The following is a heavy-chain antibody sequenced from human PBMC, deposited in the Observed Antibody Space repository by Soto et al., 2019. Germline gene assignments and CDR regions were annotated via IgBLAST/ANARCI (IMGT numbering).Heavy chain of an antibody. D-gene: IGHD4-17*01. CDR2: IYSGGST. V-gene: IGHV3-66*01. J-gene: IGHJ3*02. CDR1: GFTVSSDY. CDR3: ASPYGDYAFDI. Sequence: EVQLVESGGGLVQPGGSLRLSCAASGFTVSSDYMSWVRQAPGKGLEWVSVIYSGGSTYYADSVKGRFTISRDNSKNTLYLQMNSLRAEDTAVYYCASPYGDYAFDIWGQGTMVTVSS.